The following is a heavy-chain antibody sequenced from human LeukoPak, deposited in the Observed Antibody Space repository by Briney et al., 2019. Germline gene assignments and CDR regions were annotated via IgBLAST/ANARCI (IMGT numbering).Heavy chain of an antibody. CDR2: ISGSGGST. D-gene: IGHD6-13*01. V-gene: IGHV3-23*01. CDR1: GFTLSHYS. CDR3: AKKVGSSWYRGYYFDY. Sequence: GSLRLSFASSGFTLSHYSIGWVRQASGEGLGGVLAISGSGGSTYYADSVKGRFTISRDNSKNTLYLQMNSLRAEDTAVYYCAKKVGSSWYRGYYFDYWGQGTLVTVSS. J-gene: IGHJ4*02.